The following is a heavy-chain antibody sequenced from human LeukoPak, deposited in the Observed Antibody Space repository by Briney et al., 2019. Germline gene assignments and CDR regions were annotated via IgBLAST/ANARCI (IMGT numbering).Heavy chain of an antibody. Sequence: PSETLSLTCTVSGGSITSYYWSWIRQPPGKGLEWIGHVLHSGSTNYNPSLKSRVTISVDTSKNQFSLKLSSVTAADTAVYYCTRPYSSGWYGTFSIWGQGTMVTVSP. CDR1: GGSITSYY. V-gene: IGHV4-59*01. J-gene: IGHJ3*02. CDR2: VLHSGST. D-gene: IGHD6-19*01. CDR3: TRPYSSGWYGTFSI.